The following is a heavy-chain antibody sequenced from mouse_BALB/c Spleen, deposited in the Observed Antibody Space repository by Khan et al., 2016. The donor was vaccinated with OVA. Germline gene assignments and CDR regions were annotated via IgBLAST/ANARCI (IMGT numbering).Heavy chain of an antibody. V-gene: IGHV14-3*02. CDR1: GFNIKDTY. CDR3: VRPDSFAY. J-gene: IGHJ3*01. CDR2: IDPANGNS. Sequence: VQLKESGAELVKPGASVKLSCTASGFNIKDTYMHWVKQRPEQGLEWIGRIDPANGNSTYDPKFQGKATITADTSSNTAYLQLSSLTSEDTAVXYAVRPDSFAYWGHETLVTVSA.